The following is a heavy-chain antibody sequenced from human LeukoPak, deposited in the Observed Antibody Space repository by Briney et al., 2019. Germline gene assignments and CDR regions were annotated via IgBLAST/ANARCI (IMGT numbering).Heavy chain of an antibody. J-gene: IGHJ4*02. D-gene: IGHD6-13*01. Sequence: ASVKVSCKASGYTFTSYAMHWVRQAPGQRLEWMGWINAGNGNTKYSQKFQGRVTITRDTSASTAYMELSSLRSEDTAVYYCARQQLGRNTYFDYWGLGTLVTVSS. CDR2: INAGNGNT. V-gene: IGHV1-3*01. CDR1: GYTFTSYA. CDR3: ARQQLGRNTYFDY.